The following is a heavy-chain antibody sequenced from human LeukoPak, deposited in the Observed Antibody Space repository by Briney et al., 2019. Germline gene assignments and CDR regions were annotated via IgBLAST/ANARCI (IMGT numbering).Heavy chain of an antibody. D-gene: IGHD1-1*01. Sequence: PSETLSLTCTVSGCSISGSSYYWGWIRQPPGKGLEWIGSIYYSGSTYYNPTLKSRVTISVDTSKNQFPRKLNSVTATDTAVYYCARGGWNDAPGPLHWGQGTLVTVSS. CDR3: ARGGWNDAPGPLH. CDR1: GCSISGSSYY. V-gene: IGHV4-39*02. CDR2: IYYSGST. J-gene: IGHJ4*02.